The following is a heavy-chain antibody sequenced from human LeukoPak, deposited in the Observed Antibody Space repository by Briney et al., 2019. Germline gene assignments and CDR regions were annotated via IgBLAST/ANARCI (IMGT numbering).Heavy chain of an antibody. V-gene: IGHV3-21*01. Sequence: PGGSLRLSCAASGFTFSSYWMSWVRQAPGKGLEWVSSISSSSSSYIYYADSVKGRFTISRDNAKNSLYLQMNSLRAEDTAVYYCAREHSGYDFPGRDYYYMDVWGKGTTVTVSS. CDR3: AREHSGYDFPGRDYYYMDV. D-gene: IGHD5-12*01. J-gene: IGHJ6*03. CDR1: GFTFSSYW. CDR2: ISSSSSSYI.